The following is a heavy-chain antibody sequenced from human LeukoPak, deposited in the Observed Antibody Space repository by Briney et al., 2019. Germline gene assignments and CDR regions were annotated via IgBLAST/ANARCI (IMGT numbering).Heavy chain of an antibody. J-gene: IGHJ5*02. CDR2: IYYSGST. V-gene: IGHV4-39*07. Sequence: RASETLSLTCAVYGGSFSSYYWGWIRQPPGKGLEWIGSIYYSGSTYYKSSLKSRVTISVDTSKNQFSLRLSSVTAADTAVYYCARVYCSGGSCYDSRGWFDPWGQGTLVTVSS. CDR3: ARVYCSGGSCYDSRGWFDP. D-gene: IGHD2-15*01. CDR1: GGSFSSYY.